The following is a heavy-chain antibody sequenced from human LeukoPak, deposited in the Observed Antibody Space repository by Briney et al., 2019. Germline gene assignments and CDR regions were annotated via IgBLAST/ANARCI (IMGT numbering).Heavy chain of an antibody. V-gene: IGHV1-69*04. D-gene: IGHD3-22*01. J-gene: IGHJ5*02. CDR3: ARAPHYSGSSGYNWFHP. CDR1: GDSLTTYS. Sequence: ASVKVSCKASGDSLTTYSMNWVRQAPGQGLEWVGRVIPLLNIQHYAQNFQDRVTITAETSSNTPYLELRSLTSDDTAVYYCARAPHYSGSSGYNWFHPWGQGSLVTVSS. CDR2: VIPLLNIQ.